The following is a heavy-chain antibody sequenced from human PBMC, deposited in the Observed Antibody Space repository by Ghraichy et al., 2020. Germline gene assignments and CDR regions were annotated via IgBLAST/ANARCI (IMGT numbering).Heavy chain of an antibody. V-gene: IGHV3-74*01. CDR1: GFTFSNYW. Sequence: LSLTCAASGFTFSNYWMHWVRQAPGNGLVWVSRLNSDGSNTNYAGSVKGRFTISRDNTKNTLYLQMNSLTAEDTAVYYCTRDGTFTATTETSFDLWGRGTLVTVSS. D-gene: IGHD1-1*01. CDR3: TRDGTFTATTETSFDL. CDR2: LNSDGSNT. J-gene: IGHJ5*02.